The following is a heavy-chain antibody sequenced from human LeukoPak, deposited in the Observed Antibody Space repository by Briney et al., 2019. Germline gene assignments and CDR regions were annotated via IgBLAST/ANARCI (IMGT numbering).Heavy chain of an antibody. J-gene: IGHJ4*02. CDR2: IKPNSGDT. V-gene: IGHV1-2*02. Sequence: VSVKVSCKTSGYTFTDYYMHWVRQAPGQGLEWMGWIKPNSGDTKFAQKFQGRVTMTRDTSITTAYMELSRLRSADTDVYYCARGGAHTLVLTAAFIPPFAYWGQGTLVTVSS. D-gene: IGHD2-8*01. CDR3: ARGGAHTLVLTAAFIPPFAY. CDR1: GYTFTDYY.